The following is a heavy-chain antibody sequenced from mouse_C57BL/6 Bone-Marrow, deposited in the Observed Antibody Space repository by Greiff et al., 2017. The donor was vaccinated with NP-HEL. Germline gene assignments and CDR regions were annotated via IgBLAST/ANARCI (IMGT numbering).Heavy chain of an antibody. V-gene: IGHV1-42*01. CDR1: GYSFTGYY. D-gene: IGHD1-1*01. J-gene: IGHJ4*01. CDR2: INPSTGGT. CDR3: ARGPYYGSSSMDY. Sequence: EVQRVESGPELVKPGASVKISCKASGYSFTGYYMNWVKQSPEKSLEWIGEINPSTGGTTYNQKFKATATLTVDKSSSTAYMQLKSLTSEDSAVYYCARGPYYGSSSMDYWGQGTSVTVSS.